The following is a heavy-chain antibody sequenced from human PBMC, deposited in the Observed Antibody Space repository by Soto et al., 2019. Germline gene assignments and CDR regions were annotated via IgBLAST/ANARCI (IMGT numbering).Heavy chain of an antibody. CDR3: AKDRGSGSYAANYYYYAMDV. Sequence: EVQLVESGGGLVQPGRSLRLSCAASGFTFDDYAMHWVRPAPRKGLEWVSGINWNSGSIGYADSVTGRFTISRDNAKSSLYLQLNSLRAEDTALYYCAKDRGSGSYAANYYYYAMDVWGQGTTVTVSS. J-gene: IGHJ6*02. V-gene: IGHV3-9*01. D-gene: IGHD3-10*01. CDR2: INWNSGSI. CDR1: GFTFDDYA.